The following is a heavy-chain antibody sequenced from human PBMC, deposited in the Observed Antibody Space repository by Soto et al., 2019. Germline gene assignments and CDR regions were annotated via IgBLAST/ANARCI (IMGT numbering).Heavy chain of an antibody. Sequence: EVQLVESGGGLVQPGGSLRLSCSASGFIFSESTIYWVRQVPGKGLEAISAVSTSGRSTYYADSVKDRFTISRDNSKNTLFLQMGSLRPEDTAIYYCVKQAHGLHGVAFDYWGQGTQVTVAS. V-gene: IGHV3-64D*06. J-gene: IGHJ4*02. D-gene: IGHD2-15*01. CDR3: VKQAHGLHGVAFDY. CDR2: VSTSGRST. CDR1: GFIFSEST.